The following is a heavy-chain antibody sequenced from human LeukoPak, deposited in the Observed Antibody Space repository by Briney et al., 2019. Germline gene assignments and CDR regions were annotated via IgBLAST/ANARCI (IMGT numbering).Heavy chain of an antibody. V-gene: IGHV4-59*08. CDR1: GGSSSSSY. D-gene: IGHD1-26*01. Sequence: SETLSLTCTVSGGSSSSSYWSWIRRPPGKGLEWIGHIYYSGSTNYNHSLKSRVSISVDTSNNHFSLMLTSVTASDTAVYYCARQTSRGGATDYWGQGTLVTVSS. J-gene: IGHJ4*02. CDR2: IYYSGST. CDR3: ARQTSRGGATDY.